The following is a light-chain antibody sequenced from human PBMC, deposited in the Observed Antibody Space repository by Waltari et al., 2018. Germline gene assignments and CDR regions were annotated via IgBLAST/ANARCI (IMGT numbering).Light chain of an antibody. CDR2: DVS. V-gene: IGLV2-14*03. CDR3: SSFTTSSTLL. J-gene: IGLJ2*01. Sequence: QSALTQPASVSASPGESITISCTATSSDVGDFNSVSWSQQHPGKAPKFMIYDVSNRPSGVSHRFSGSKSGNTASLTISGLQAEDEAVYYCSSFTTSSTLLFGGGTKLTVL. CDR1: SSDVGDFNS.